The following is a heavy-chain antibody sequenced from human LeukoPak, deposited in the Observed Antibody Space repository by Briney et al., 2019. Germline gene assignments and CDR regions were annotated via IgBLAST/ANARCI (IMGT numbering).Heavy chain of an antibody. V-gene: IGHV3-74*01. J-gene: IGHJ4*02. CDR2: INDDGSDT. CDR1: GFTFKLYW. CDR3: ARRGWLRPLYYFDY. D-gene: IGHD5-12*01. Sequence: PGGSLRLSCAASGFTFKLYWMHWVRQVPGKRPVWVSRINDDGSDTVYADSVRGRFTISRDDAKNTVYLQMNNLRAEDTAVYYCARRGWLRPLYYFDYWGQGTLVTVSS.